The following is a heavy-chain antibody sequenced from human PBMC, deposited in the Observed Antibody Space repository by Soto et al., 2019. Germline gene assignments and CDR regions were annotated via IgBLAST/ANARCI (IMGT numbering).Heavy chain of an antibody. CDR1: GGSIISGGYY. D-gene: IGHD5-12*01. J-gene: IGHJ3*02. V-gene: IGHV4-31*03. CDR3: AGAQTIVATTHDAFDI. CDR2: IYSSGST. Sequence: QVQLQESGPGLVKPSQTLSLTCTVSGGSIISGGYYWSWIRQRPGKGLEWIGYIYSSGSTYYNPSLKSRVTISVDTSKNQFSLKLSSVTAADMAVYYCAGAQTIVATTHDAFDIWGEGTMVTVSS.